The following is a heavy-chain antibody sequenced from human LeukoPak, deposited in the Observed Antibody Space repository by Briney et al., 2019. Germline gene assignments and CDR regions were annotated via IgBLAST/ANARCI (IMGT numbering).Heavy chain of an antibody. D-gene: IGHD3-10*01. J-gene: IGHJ4*02. CDR2: IYYSGST. CDR1: GGSISSGGYY. Sequence: SETLSLTCTVSGGSISSGGYYWSWIRQRPGQGLEWIGYIYYSGSTYYNPSLKSRVTISVDTSKNQFSLKLSSVTAADTAVYYCARGRYYNVFFDYWGQGTLVTVSS. CDR3: ARGRYYNVFFDY. V-gene: IGHV4-31*03.